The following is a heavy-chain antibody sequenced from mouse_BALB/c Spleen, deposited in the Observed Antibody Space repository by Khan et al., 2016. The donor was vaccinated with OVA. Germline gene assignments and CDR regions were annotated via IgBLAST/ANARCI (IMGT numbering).Heavy chain of an antibody. Sequence: QVQLKQSGAELVRPGASVKLSCKTSGYIFTSYWIHWVKQTSGQGLEWIARIYPGTGSIYYNEKFKGKATLTADKSSSTAYMQLSSLKSEDSAVXFCVRGGYDNDYFDYLGQGTTLTVSS. CDR2: IYPGTGSI. D-gene: IGHD2-4*01. J-gene: IGHJ2*01. V-gene: IGHV1-76*01. CDR1: GYIFTSYW. CDR3: VRGGYDNDYFDY.